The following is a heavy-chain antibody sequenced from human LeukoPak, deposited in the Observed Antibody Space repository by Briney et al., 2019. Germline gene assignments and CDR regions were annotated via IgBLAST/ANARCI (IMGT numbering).Heavy chain of an antibody. D-gene: IGHD1-26*01. CDR3: AREDDWGASIVGATTHFDY. CDR1: GDSVSDKNFY. Sequence: PSETLSLTCDVSGDSVSDKNFYWTWVRQPAGRGLEWIGRISTPGNTNYNPSLKSRVTKSLDTSKKQFSLRLSSVTAADTAVYYCAREDDWGASIVGATTHFDYWGQGTLVTVSS. CDR2: ISTPGNT. V-gene: IGHV4-4*07. J-gene: IGHJ4*02.